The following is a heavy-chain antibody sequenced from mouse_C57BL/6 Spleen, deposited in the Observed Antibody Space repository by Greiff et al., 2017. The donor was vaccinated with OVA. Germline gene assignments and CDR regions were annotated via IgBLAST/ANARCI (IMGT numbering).Heavy chain of an antibody. CDR1: GYTFTDYE. J-gene: IGHJ3*01. D-gene: IGHD1-1*01. Sequence: VQLQESGAELVRPGASVTLSCKASGYTFTDYEMHWVKQTPVHGLEWIGAIDPETGGTAYNQKFKGKAILTAAKSSSTAYMELRSLTAEDSAVYYCTRRVYGSSSFAYWGQGTLVTVSA. CDR2: IDPETGGT. CDR3: TRRVYGSSSFAY. V-gene: IGHV1-15*01.